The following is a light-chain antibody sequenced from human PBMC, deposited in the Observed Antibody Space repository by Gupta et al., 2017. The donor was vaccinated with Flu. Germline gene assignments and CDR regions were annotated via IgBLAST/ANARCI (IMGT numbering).Light chain of an antibody. CDR2: AAS. CDR1: QNISNY. J-gene: IGKJ1*01. V-gene: IGKV1-39*01. Sequence: PSSLSASVGDRVSITCRTSQNISNYLSWYQQRPGKAPKLLIYAASSLQSGVPSRFSGSGSGTDFTLTISSLQPEDFATYYCHHTDNPPRTFGQGTKVEI. CDR3: HHTDNPPRT.